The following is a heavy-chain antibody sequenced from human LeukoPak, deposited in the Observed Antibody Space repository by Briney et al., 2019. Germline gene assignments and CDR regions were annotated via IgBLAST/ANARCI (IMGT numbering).Heavy chain of an antibody. CDR3: ARDNYFDY. V-gene: IGHV3-30-3*01. J-gene: IGHJ4*02. CDR1: GFTFSSYA. CDR2: ISYDGSNK. Sequence: GRSLRLSCAASGFTFSSYAMHWVRQAPGKGLEWVAVISYDGSNKYYADSVKGRFTISRDNSKNTLYLQMNSLRAEDTAVYYCARDNYFDYWGQGTLVTVSS.